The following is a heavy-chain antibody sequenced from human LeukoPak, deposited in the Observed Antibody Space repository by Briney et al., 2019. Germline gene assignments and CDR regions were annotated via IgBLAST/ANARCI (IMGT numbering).Heavy chain of an antibody. J-gene: IGHJ4*02. V-gene: IGHV4-59*12. CDR1: GGSISSYY. Sequence: SETLSLTCTVSGGSISSYYWSWIRQPPGKGLEWIGYIYYSGSTNYNPSLKSRVTMSVDTSKNQFSLKLSSVTAADTAVYYCARGSRDFDYWGQGTLVTVSS. CDR2: IYYSGST. CDR3: ARGSRDFDY.